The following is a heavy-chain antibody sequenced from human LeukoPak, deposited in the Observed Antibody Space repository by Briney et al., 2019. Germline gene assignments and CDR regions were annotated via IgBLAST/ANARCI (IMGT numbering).Heavy chain of an antibody. J-gene: IGHJ4*02. D-gene: IGHD5-18*01. V-gene: IGHV1-46*01. Sequence: ASVKVSCKASGYTFTSYYMHWVRQAPGQGLEWMGIINPSGGSTSYAQKFQGRVTMTRDTSTSTVCMELSSLRSEDTAVYYCARDEGSYGCDYWGQGTLVTVSS. CDR2: INPSGGST. CDR3: ARDEGSYGCDY. CDR1: GYTFTSYY.